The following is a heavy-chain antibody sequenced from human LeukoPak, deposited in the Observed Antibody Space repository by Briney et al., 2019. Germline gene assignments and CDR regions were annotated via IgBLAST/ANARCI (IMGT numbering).Heavy chain of an antibody. CDR3: AEAKKAGYSSSWYDY. CDR2: IYSDNT. V-gene: IGHV3-53*01. Sequence: GGSLRLSCTVSGFTVSSNSMSWVRQAPGKGLEWVSFIYSDNTHYSDSVKGRFTISRDNSKNTLYLQMNSLRAEDTAVYYCAEAKKAGYSSSWYDYWGQGTLVTVSS. CDR1: GFTVSSNS. J-gene: IGHJ4*02. D-gene: IGHD6-13*01.